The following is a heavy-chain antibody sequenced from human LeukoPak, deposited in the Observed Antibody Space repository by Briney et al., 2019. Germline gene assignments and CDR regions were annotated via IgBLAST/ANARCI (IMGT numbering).Heavy chain of an antibody. CDR1: GFTFSLNE. D-gene: IGHD3-10*01. V-gene: IGHV3-23*01. Sequence: GGSLRLSCAASGFTFSLNEMNWVRQAPGKGLEWVSSISGSGAMTYYGDSVKGRFTISRDNAMDTLYLQMNSLRADDTAVYYCAKDRVDGSGSQFDSWGQGNLVTVSS. CDR2: ISGSGAMT. CDR3: AKDRVDGSGSQFDS. J-gene: IGHJ4*02.